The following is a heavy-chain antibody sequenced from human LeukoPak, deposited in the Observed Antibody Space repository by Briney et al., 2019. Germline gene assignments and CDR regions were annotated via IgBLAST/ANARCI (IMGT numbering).Heavy chain of an antibody. CDR2: IYYSGST. J-gene: IGHJ4*02. CDR1: AASLTNYY. D-gene: IGHD3-22*01. V-gene: IGHV4-59*01. Sequence: SETLSLTCTVSAASLTNYYWRWHAQPPGKGLVWCGYIYYSGSTNSNPSLRSRATISVDTSRKQYSLQRTSVTAATAAWYYCTRVEEFYDSNTHYLDYWGQGTLVTVSS. CDR3: TRVEEFYDSNTHYLDY.